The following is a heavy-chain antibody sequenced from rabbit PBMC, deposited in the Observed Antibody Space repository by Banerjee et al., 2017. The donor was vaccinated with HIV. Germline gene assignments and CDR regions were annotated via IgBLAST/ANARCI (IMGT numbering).Heavy chain of an antibody. D-gene: IGHD6-1*01. CDR1: GFDFSSYYY. J-gene: IGHJ4*01. Sequence: QEQLKESGGGLVQPGGSLKLSCKASGFDFSSYYYMCWVRQAPGKGLEWIGCIYAGSSGSTYYASWAKGRFTISKTSSTTVTLQMTSLTAADTATYFCARGGGNAAYGYDSAFSLWGQGTLVTVS. V-gene: IGHV1S45*01. CDR3: ARGGGNAAYGYDSAFSL. CDR2: IYAGSSGST.